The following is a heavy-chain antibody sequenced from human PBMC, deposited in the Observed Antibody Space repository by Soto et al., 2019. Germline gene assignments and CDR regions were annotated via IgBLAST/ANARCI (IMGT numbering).Heavy chain of an antibody. CDR1: GGSITSYY. CDR2: MYNTGST. CDR3: ARSDGRY. J-gene: IGHJ4*02. Sequence: SETLSLTCTVSGGSITSYYWSWIRQPPGKGLELIGYMYNTGSTVYNPSFKSRVTISVDTSKNQFSLKLSSVTAADTAVYYCARSDGRYWGQGTLVTVSS. V-gene: IGHV4-59*01.